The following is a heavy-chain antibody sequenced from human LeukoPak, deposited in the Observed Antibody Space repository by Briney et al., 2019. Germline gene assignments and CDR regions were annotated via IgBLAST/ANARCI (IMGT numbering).Heavy chain of an antibody. V-gene: IGHV3-30*02. Sequence: GGSLRLSCAASGLIVSGNYMSWVRQAPGKGLEWVAFIHYGVSKKFYTDSVKGRFTISKDNPKNTVYLQMNSLGAEDTAVYYCAKDQCSSTSCDGSPGYWGQGTLVTVSS. J-gene: IGHJ4*02. CDR3: AKDQCSSTSCDGSPGY. CDR2: IHYGVSKK. CDR1: GLIVSGNY. D-gene: IGHD2-2*01.